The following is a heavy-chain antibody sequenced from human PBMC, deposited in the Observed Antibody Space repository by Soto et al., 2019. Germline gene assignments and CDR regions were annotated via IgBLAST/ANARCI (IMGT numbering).Heavy chain of an antibody. CDR2: IIPIFGTA. Sequence: SVKVSCKASGGTFSSYAISWVRQAPGQGLEWMGGIIPIFGTANYAQKFQGRVTITADESTSTAYMELSSLRSEDTAVYYCARDTRSQIQLWSSPFDYWGQGTLVTVSS. D-gene: IGHD5-18*01. CDR3: ARDTRSQIQLWSSPFDY. V-gene: IGHV1-69*13. J-gene: IGHJ4*02. CDR1: GGTFSSYA.